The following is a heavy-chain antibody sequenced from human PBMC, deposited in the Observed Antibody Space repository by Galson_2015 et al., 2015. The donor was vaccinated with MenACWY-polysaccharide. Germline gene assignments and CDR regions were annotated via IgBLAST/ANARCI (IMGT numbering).Heavy chain of an antibody. D-gene: IGHD3-10*01. V-gene: IGHV4-39*07. Sequence: SETLSLTCRVSVGSITRTSHYWGWLRQSPGKGLAWIASIYDNGRNFYNPSVEGRVTISIDTCKNHFSLNLTSVTAADSAMYFCARDGHYYGSGSYGWFDPWGQGTLVVVSS. CDR3: ARDGHYYGSGSYGWFDP. J-gene: IGHJ5*02. CDR2: IYDNGRN. CDR1: VGSITRTSHY.